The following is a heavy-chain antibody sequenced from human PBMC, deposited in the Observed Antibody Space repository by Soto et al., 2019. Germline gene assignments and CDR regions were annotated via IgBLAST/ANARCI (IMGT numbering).Heavy chain of an antibody. V-gene: IGHV4-59*01. CDR1: GGSISSYY. Sequence: SETLSLTCTVSGGSISSYYWSWIRQPPGKGLEWIGYIYYSGSTNYNPSLKSRVTISVDTSKNQFSLKLSSVTAADTAAYYCARLEGIAVAGTAHYYYYGMDVWGQGTTVTVSS. D-gene: IGHD6-19*01. CDR2: IYYSGST. J-gene: IGHJ6*02. CDR3: ARLEGIAVAGTAHYYYYGMDV.